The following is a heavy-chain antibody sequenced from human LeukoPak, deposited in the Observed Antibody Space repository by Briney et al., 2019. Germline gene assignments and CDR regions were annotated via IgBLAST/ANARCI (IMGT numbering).Heavy chain of an antibody. CDR1: GYTLTNYY. D-gene: IGHD3-10*01. Sequence: ASVKVSCTASGYTLTNYYMNWVRQAPGQGLEWLGWINPNSGGTNYAQKFQGRVTMTRDTSISTAYMELSRLRSDDTAVYYCARDSFRYNYGSGSYYKVWGQGTLVTVSS. V-gene: IGHV1-2*02. J-gene: IGHJ4*02. CDR3: ARDSFRYNYGSGSYYKV. CDR2: INPNSGGT.